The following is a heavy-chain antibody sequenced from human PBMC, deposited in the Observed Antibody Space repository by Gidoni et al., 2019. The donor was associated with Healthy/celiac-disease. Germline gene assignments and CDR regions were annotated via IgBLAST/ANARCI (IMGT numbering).Heavy chain of an antibody. Sequence: QAQLVQSGAEVKKTGASVKVSCKASGYTLTSNGISWVRQAPGQVLEWMGGISAYTCNIYCAQKLQGRVTMTTDTSTSTSYMELRSLRSDDTAVYYCARVHRWQCLVPREYYFDSWGQGPLVTVSS. CDR3: ARVHRWQCLVPREYYFDS. CDR2: ISAYTCNI. J-gene: IGHJ4*02. V-gene: IGHV1-18*01. CDR1: GYTLTSNG. D-gene: IGHD6-19*01.